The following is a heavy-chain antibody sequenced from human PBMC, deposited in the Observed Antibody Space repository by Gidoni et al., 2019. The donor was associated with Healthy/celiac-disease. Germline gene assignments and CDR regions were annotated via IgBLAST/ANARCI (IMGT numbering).Heavy chain of an antibody. V-gene: IGHV3-23*01. Sequence: EVQLLESGGGLVQPGGSLRLSCAASGCNLRSYARSWVRQAAGKGLEWVAAISGSGGSTYYADSVKGRFPISRDTSKTTLYLQMNSLRAEDTSVYYCAKDGPYCGGDCQGYWGQGTLVTVSS. CDR2: ISGSGGST. D-gene: IGHD2-21*02. CDR1: GCNLRSYA. CDR3: AKDGPYCGGDCQGY. J-gene: IGHJ4*02.